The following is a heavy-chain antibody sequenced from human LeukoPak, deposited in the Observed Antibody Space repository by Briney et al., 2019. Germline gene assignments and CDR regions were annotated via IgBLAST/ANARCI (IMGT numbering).Heavy chain of an antibody. CDR2: ISVSNGNT. J-gene: IGHJ4*02. CDR1: GYTFRSSG. V-gene: IGHV1-18*01. Sequence: EGSVKVSCKASGYTFRSSGIRWVRQAPGQGLEWVGWISVSNGNTNYAQTLQGRVAMTTDTSTNTAYMELRSLRSDDTAVYYCAREVGARVDYWGQGTVVTVSS. CDR3: AREVGARVDY. D-gene: IGHD1-26*01.